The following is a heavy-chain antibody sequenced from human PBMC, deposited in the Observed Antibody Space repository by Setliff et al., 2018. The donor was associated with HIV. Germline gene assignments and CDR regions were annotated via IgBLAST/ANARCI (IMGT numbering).Heavy chain of an antibody. CDR1: GFTFSSYA. J-gene: IGHJ6*02. D-gene: IGHD2-21*01. Sequence: PGGSLRLSCAASGFTFSSYAMSWIRQPPGKGLEWIGEINHSGSTNYNPSLKSRVTISVDTSKNQFSLKLSSVTAADTAVYYCAREPQVRFPSYSYYGLDIWGQGTTVTVSS. V-gene: IGHV4-34*01. CDR3: AREPQVRFPSYSYYGLDI. CDR2: INHSGST.